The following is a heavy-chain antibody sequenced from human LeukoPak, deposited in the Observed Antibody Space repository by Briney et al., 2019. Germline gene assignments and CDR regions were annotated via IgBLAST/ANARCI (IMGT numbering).Heavy chain of an antibody. CDR2: IYTSGST. D-gene: IGHD3-3*01. CDR1: GGSISSGSYY. V-gene: IGHV4-61*02. Sequence: SQTLSLTCTVSGGSISSGSYYWSWIRQPAGKGLEWIGRIYTSGSTNYNPSLESRVTISVDTSKNQFSLKLSSVTAADTAVYYCARGAYDFWSGYCTRAFDYWGQGTLVAVSS. J-gene: IGHJ4*02. CDR3: ARGAYDFWSGYCTRAFDY.